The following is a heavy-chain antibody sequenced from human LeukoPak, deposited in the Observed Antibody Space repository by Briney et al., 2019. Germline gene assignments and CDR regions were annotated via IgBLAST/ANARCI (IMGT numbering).Heavy chain of an antibody. CDR1: GYSISSGYY. D-gene: IGHD2-21*01. Sequence: PSETLSLTCTVSGYSISSGYYWGWIRQPPGKGLEWIGSIYHSGSTYYNPSLKRRVTISVDTSKNKLSLKLSSVTAADTAVYYCARDDRSYCGCDCYSNWFDPWGQGTLVTVSS. J-gene: IGHJ5*02. CDR3: ARDDRSYCGCDCYSNWFDP. CDR2: IYHSGST. V-gene: IGHV4-38-2*02.